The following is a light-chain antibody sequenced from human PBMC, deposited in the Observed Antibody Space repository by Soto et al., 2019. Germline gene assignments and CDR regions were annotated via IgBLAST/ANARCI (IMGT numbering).Light chain of an antibody. V-gene: IGKV1-39*01. J-gene: IGKJ1*01. CDR3: QPYNSYSWT. Sequence: DIQMTQSQSSLSASVGDRVTITCRASQSISSYLNWYQQKPGKAPKLLIYAASSLQSGVPSRFSGSGSGTAFTLTISSLQPDDFATYYCQPYNSYSWTFGQGTQVEIK. CDR2: AAS. CDR1: QSISSY.